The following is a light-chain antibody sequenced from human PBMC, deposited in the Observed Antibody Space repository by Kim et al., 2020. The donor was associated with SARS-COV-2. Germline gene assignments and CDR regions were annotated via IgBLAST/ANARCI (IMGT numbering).Light chain of an antibody. Sequence: QSALTQPRSVSGSPGQSVTISCTGTSSDVGGYNYVSWYQQHPDKAPKLMIYDVSKRPSGVPDRFSGSKSGNTASLTISGLQAEDEADYYCCSYAGSSTSVVFGGGTQLTVL. CDR3: CSYAGSSTSVV. V-gene: IGLV2-11*01. CDR2: DVS. CDR1: SSDVGGYNY. J-gene: IGLJ2*01.